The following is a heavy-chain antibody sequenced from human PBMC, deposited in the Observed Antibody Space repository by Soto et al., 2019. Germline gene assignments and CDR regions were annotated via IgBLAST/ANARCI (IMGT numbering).Heavy chain of an antibody. V-gene: IGHV3-30*02. Sequence: GGSLRLSCAASGFIFSSYGMHWVRQAPGKGLEWVALIWNDGSKEYYADSVKGRFTISRDNHKNTVYLQMSSLRAEDTAVYYCAKDQSLQIDYWGQGTLVTVSS. CDR2: IWNDGSKE. D-gene: IGHD1-1*01. J-gene: IGHJ4*02. CDR3: AKDQSLQIDY. CDR1: GFIFSSYG.